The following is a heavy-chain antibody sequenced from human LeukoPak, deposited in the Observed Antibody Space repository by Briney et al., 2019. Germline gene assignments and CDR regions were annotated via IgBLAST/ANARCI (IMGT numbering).Heavy chain of an antibody. CDR3: ARDMVAGGPDY. CDR1: GFTFSSFT. D-gene: IGHD6-19*01. V-gene: IGHV3-21*01. CDR2: ISSSSRDI. Sequence: GGSLRLSCAASGFTFSSFTMNWVRQAPGKGLEWVAAISSSSRDIFYADSVKGRFSISRDNTQNSLSLQMNSLRAEDTAVYYCARDMVAGGPDYWGQGTLVTVSS. J-gene: IGHJ4*02.